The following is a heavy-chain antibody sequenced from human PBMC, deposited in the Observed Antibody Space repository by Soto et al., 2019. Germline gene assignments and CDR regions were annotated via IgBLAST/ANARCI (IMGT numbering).Heavy chain of an antibody. CDR2: VNQGGTEK. V-gene: IGHV3-7*01. CDR3: ARETSGYDGGSFDY. Sequence: GGSLRLSCAASGFTFSSYWMTSVCQAPGRGLEWVANVNQGGTEKYYVDSAKGRFTISRDNARNSLYLQMNSLRAEDTAVYYCARETSGYDGGSFDYWGQGILATVSS. J-gene: IGHJ4*02. D-gene: IGHD5-12*01. CDR1: GFTFSSYW.